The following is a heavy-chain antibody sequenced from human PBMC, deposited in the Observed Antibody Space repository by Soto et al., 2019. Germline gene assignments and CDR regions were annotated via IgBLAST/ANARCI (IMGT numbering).Heavy chain of an antibody. V-gene: IGHV5-51*01. CDR2: IYPGDSDT. J-gene: IGHJ4*02. CDR1: GYGFTSYW. D-gene: IGHD6-13*01. Sequence: GESLKISCKGSGYGFTSYWIGWVRQMPGKGLEWMGIIYPGDSDTRYSPSFQGQVTISADKSISTAYLQWSSLKASDTAMYYCSRHQQAYSSSWPYFDYWGQGTLVTVSS. CDR3: SRHQQAYSSSWPYFDY.